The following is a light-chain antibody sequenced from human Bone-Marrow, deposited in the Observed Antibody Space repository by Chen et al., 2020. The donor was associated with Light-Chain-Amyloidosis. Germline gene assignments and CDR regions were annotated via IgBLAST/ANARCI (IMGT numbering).Light chain of an antibody. CDR2: WPS. CDR3: QQYYSAPLT. J-gene: IGKJ4*01. CDR1: QSLLSSSNNQNY. V-gene: IGKV4-1*01. Sequence: DIVMTQFPDSLAVSLGERATIDCKSSQSLLSSSNNQNYLSWYQHKPGQPPKLLISWPSTRESGVPGRFSGSGSGTDFTLTISSLQTEDVAVYFCQQYYSAPLTFGGGTKVEIK.